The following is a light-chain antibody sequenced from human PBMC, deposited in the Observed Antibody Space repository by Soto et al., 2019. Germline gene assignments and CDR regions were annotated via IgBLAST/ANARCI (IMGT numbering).Light chain of an antibody. J-gene: IGKJ2*01. CDR3: QQYNNWPLT. CDR2: GAS. V-gene: IGKV3-15*01. Sequence: EIVMTQSPATLSVSPGERATLSCRASQSVSSNLAWYQQKPGQAPRLLIYGASTRATGIPATFSGSGSGTEFTLIISSLQSEDFAVYYCQQYNNWPLTVGQGTKLEIK. CDR1: QSVSSN.